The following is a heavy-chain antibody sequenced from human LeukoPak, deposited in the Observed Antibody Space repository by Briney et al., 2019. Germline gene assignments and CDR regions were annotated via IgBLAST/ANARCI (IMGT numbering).Heavy chain of an antibody. CDR1: GFTFSSYA. Sequence: GGSLRLSCAASGFTFSSYAISWVRQAPGKGLEWVSAISGSGGSTYYADSVKGRFTISRDNSKNTLYLQMNSLRAEDTAVYYCAKDRVDYYDSSGYSPFRHWGQGTLVTVSS. D-gene: IGHD3-22*01. J-gene: IGHJ1*01. CDR3: AKDRVDYYDSSGYSPFRH. V-gene: IGHV3-23*01. CDR2: ISGSGGST.